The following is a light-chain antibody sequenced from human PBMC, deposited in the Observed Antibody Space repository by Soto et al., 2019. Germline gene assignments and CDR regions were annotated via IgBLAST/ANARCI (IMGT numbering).Light chain of an antibody. CDR2: ATS. CDR1: QGISKY. V-gene: IGKV1-16*02. CDR3: QQYDSYPRT. Sequence: DIQMTQSPSSLSASVGDRVTITCRASQGISKYVAWFQQIPGKAPKSLIYATSRVQSGVPSKFSGSGSGTDFNLTISSLQPEDFATYCCQQYDSYPRTFGQGTRLEMK. J-gene: IGKJ2*01.